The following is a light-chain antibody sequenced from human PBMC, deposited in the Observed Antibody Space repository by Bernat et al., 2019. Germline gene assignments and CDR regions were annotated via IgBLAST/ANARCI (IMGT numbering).Light chain of an antibody. CDR3: AAWDDSLNGRV. Sequence: QSVLTQPPSASGTPGQRVTISCSGSSSNIGSNTVNWYQQLPGTAPKLLIYSNNQRPSGVPDRFSGSKSGTSASLAISGLQSEDEDDYYCAAWDDSLNGRVFGGGTKLTAL. CDR2: SNN. J-gene: IGLJ2*01. V-gene: IGLV1-44*01. CDR1: SSNIGSNT.